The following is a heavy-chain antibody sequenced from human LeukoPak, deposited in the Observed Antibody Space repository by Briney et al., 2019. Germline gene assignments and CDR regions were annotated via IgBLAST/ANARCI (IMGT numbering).Heavy chain of an antibody. Sequence: ASVKVSCKASGYTFTSYYMHWVRQAPGQGLEWMGVINPSGGSTSYAQKFQGRVTMTRDTSTSTVYMELSSLRSEDTAVYYCAHSSGYRDAFDIWGQGTMVTVSS. CDR3: AHSSGYRDAFDI. CDR1: GYTFTSYY. CDR2: INPSGGST. D-gene: IGHD3-22*01. J-gene: IGHJ3*02. V-gene: IGHV1-46*01.